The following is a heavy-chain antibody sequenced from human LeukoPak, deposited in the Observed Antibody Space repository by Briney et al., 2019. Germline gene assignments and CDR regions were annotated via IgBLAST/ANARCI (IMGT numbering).Heavy chain of an antibody. V-gene: IGHV1-8*03. Sequence: ASVNVSCKASGYTFTSYDINWVRQATGQGLEWMGWMNPNSGNTGYAQKFQGRVTITRNTSVSTAYMELSSLRSEDTTVYYCARGRRVPAAIRGDYYYHYMDVWGKGTTVTVSS. CDR2: MNPNSGNT. D-gene: IGHD2-2*01. CDR3: ARGRRVPAAIRGDYYYHYMDV. CDR1: GYTFTSYD. J-gene: IGHJ6*03.